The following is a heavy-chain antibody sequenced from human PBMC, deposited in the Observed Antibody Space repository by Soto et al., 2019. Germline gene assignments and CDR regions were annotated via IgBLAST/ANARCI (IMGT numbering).Heavy chain of an antibody. CDR1: GYTFSNYY. D-gene: IGHD2-2*01. CDR2: INPNSGGT. CDR3: ARGCSSTSCYWDNWFDP. J-gene: IGHJ5*02. Sequence: ASVKVSCKASGYTFSNYYMHWVRQAPGQGLDWMGWINPNSGGTKFAQKLQGRVTLTRDTSTSTAYMELSSLRSDDTAVYYCARGCSSTSCYWDNWFDPWGQGTLVTVSS. V-gene: IGHV1-2*02.